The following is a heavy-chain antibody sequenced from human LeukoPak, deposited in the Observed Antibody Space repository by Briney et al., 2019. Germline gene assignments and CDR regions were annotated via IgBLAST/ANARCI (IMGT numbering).Heavy chain of an antibody. J-gene: IGHJ5*01. V-gene: IGHV4-30-4*08. CDR1: GGSISSGDYY. Sequence: SEXLSLTCTVSGGSISSGDYYWRRIRQPPGTGGVCIGYIYYSWSTYYYPSLISRVTISVDTSKNQFSLKLSSVTAADTAVYYCARVALVVSWFDSWGQGTLVTVSS. CDR3: ARVALVVSWFDS. D-gene: IGHD3-22*01. CDR2: IYYSWST.